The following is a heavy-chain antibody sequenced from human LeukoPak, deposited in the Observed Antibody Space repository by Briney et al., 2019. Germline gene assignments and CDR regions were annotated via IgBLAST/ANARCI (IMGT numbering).Heavy chain of an antibody. CDR2: ISDTGNT. CDR3: AKAPVTTCRGAFCYPFDY. CDR1: GFTLSSYA. J-gene: IGHJ4*02. V-gene: IGHV3-23*01. Sequence: TGGSLRLSCAASGFTLSSYAMSWVRQAPGKGLEWVSAISDTGNTYHADSVKGRFTISRDSFKNTLFLQMNRLRPEDAAVYYCAKAPVTTCRGAFCYPFDYWGLGTLVTVSS. D-gene: IGHD2-15*01.